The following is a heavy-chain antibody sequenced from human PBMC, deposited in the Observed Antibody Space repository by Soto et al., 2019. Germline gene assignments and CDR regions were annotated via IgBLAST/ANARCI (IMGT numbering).Heavy chain of an antibody. CDR2: INPNSGGT. Sequence: QVQLVQSGAEVKKPGASVKVSCKASGYTFTGYYMHWVRQAPGQGLEWMGWINPNSGGTNYAQKFQGRVTMTRDTSISTAYMELSRLRSDDTAVYYCARGESSSWYGIQYYYYYYGMDVWGQGTTVTVSS. V-gene: IGHV1-2*02. D-gene: IGHD6-13*01. J-gene: IGHJ6*02. CDR3: ARGESSSWYGIQYYYYYYGMDV. CDR1: GYTFTGYY.